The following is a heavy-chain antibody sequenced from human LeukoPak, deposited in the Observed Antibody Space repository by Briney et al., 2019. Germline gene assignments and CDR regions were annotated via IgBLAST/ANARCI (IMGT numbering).Heavy chain of an antibody. CDR1: GFTVSDNF. J-gene: IGHJ4*02. V-gene: IGHV3-53*01. Sequence: PGGSLRLSCAASGFTVSDNFMSWVRQAPGKGLEWVSIIHGDGNTYYIDSVKGRITISRDTSKNTLSLQMNSLRAEDTAVYYCVSHSNILTYYCFDYWGQGALVTVSS. CDR2: IHGDGNT. D-gene: IGHD3-9*01. CDR3: VSHSNILTYYCFDY.